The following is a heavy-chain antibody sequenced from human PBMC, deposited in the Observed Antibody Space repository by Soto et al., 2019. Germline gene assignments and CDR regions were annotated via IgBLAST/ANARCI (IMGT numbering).Heavy chain of an antibody. CDR3: AKGPAIVLVPAAMNYYYGMDV. Sequence: SLRLSCAASGFTCSSYGMHWVRQAPGKGLEWVAVISYDGSNKYYADSVKGRFTISRDNSKNTLYLQMDSLRAEDTAVYYCAKGPAIVLVPAAMNYYYGMDVWGQGTTVTVSS. CDR1: GFTCSSYG. V-gene: IGHV3-30*18. CDR2: ISYDGSNK. D-gene: IGHD2-2*01. J-gene: IGHJ6*02.